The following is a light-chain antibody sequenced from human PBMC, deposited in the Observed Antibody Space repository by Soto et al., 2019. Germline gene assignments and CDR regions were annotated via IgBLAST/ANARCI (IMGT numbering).Light chain of an antibody. CDR2: GAS. V-gene: IGKV1-39*01. J-gene: IGKJ2*01. Sequence: IQMTQSPSSLSASEGDRVTVTCRASQSINIYLNWYQQKPGKAPTLLIYGASSLQSGVPSRFSGGGSRTYFTLTISSLQPEDFATYYCQQSYRSPYTFGQGTKLEIK. CDR3: QQSYRSPYT. CDR1: QSINIY.